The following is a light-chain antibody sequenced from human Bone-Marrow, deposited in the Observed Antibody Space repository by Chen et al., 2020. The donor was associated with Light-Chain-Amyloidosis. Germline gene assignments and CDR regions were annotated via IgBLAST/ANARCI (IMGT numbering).Light chain of an antibody. Sequence: SYVLTQPPSVSVDPGQTATITCGGRNIGSKSVNWYQQKPGQAPVLVVFDNSDRPSGIPERISGSNSGNTATLTLSRVEAGDEADYYCQVWDRSSDRPVFGGGTKLTVL. CDR1: NIGSKS. CDR3: QVWDRSSDRPV. V-gene: IGLV3-21*02. CDR2: DNS. J-gene: IGLJ3*02.